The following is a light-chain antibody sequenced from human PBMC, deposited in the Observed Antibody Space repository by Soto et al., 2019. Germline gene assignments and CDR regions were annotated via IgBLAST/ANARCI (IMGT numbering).Light chain of an antibody. J-gene: IGLJ2*01. CDR3: SSFAGNNNLV. CDR2: EVS. V-gene: IGLV2-8*01. Sequence: QYALTQSPSVSGSPGQSVTISCTGTSSDVGGYNYVSWYQQHPGKAPKLMISEVSKRPSGVPDRFSGSKSGNTASLTVSGLQAEDEADYYCSSFAGNNNLVFGGGTKLTVL. CDR1: SSDVGGYNY.